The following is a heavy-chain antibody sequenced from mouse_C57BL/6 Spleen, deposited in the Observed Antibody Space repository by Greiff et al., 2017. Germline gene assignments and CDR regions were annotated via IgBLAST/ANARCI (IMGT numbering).Heavy chain of an antibody. CDR3: ARDTTVVATFDY. J-gene: IGHJ2*01. Sequence: QVQLQQPGTELVKPGASVKLSCKASGYTFTSYWMHWVKQRPGQGLEWIGNINPSNGGTNYNEKFKSKATLTVDKSSSTAYMQLISLTSEDSAVYYCARDTTVVATFDYWGQGTTLTVSS. D-gene: IGHD1-1*01. CDR1: GYTFTSYW. CDR2: INPSNGGT. V-gene: IGHV1-53*01.